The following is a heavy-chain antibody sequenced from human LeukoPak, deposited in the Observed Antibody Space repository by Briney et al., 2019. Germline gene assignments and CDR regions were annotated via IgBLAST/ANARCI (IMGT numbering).Heavy chain of an antibody. V-gene: IGHV1-24*01. D-gene: IGHD6-6*01. Sequence: GASVKVSCKVSGYTLTELSMHWVRQAPGKGLEWMGGFDPEDGETIYAQKFQGRVTMTEDTSTDTAYMELSSLRSEDTAVYYCATASHYYYGMDVWGQGTTVTVSS. CDR2: FDPEDGET. CDR1: GYTLTELS. CDR3: ATASHYYYGMDV. J-gene: IGHJ6*02.